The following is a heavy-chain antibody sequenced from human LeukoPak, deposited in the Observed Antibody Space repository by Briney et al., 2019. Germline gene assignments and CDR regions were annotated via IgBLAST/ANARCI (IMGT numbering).Heavy chain of an antibody. D-gene: IGHD4-23*01. CDR2: IIPIFGTA. V-gene: IGHV1-69*05. CDR1: GGTFSSYA. Sequence: SVKVSCKASGGTFSSYAISWVRQAPGRGLEWMGGIIPIFGTANYAQKFQGRVTITTDESTSTAYMELSSLRSEDTAVYYCAMGGTMVVTPSYFDYWGQGTLVTVSS. J-gene: IGHJ4*02. CDR3: AMGGTMVVTPSYFDY.